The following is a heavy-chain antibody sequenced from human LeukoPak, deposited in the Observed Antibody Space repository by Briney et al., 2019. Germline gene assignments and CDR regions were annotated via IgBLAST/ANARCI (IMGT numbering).Heavy chain of an antibody. D-gene: IGHD4-23*01. CDR3: ARDYGGNSAWFDP. V-gene: IGHV1-8*01. CDR1: GYTLASYD. J-gene: IGHJ5*02. Sequence: ASVKVSCKASGYTLASYDINWVRQATGQGLEWMGWMNPNSGTTGYAQKFQARITLTRDTSISTAYMELSSLTSDDTAVYYCARDYGGNSAWFDPWGQGTMVTVSS. CDR2: MNPNSGTT.